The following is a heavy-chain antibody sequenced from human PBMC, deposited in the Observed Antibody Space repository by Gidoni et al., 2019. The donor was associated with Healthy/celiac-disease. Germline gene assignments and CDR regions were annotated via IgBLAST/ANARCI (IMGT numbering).Heavy chain of an antibody. CDR1: GSFGSFSGYY. J-gene: IGHJ4*02. D-gene: IGHD6-19*01. CDR2: INHSGST. CDR3: ARGVSGWGL. V-gene: IGHV4-34*01. Sequence: QVQLQQWGAGLLKPSETLSLTCAVYGSFGSFSGYYWSWIRQPPGKGLEWIGEINHSGSTNYNPSLKSRVTISVDTSKNQFSLKLSSVTAADTAVYYCARGVSGWGLWGQGTLVTVSS.